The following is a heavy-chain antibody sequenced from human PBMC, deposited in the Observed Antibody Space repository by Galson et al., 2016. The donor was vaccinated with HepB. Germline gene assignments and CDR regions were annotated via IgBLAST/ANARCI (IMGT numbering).Heavy chain of an antibody. V-gene: IGHV1-58*01. CDR3: AAGALLERYLEFDY. D-gene: IGHD1-1*01. Sequence: AQKFQERVTITRDMSTSTAYMELSSLRSEDTAVYYCAAGALLERYLEFDYWGQGTLVTVSS. J-gene: IGHJ4*02.